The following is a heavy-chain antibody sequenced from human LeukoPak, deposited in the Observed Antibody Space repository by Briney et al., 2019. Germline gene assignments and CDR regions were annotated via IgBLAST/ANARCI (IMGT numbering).Heavy chain of an antibody. J-gene: IGHJ4*02. Sequence: SETLSLTCTVSGGSISSSSYYWGWIRQPPGKGLEWIGSIYYSGSTYYNPSLKSRVTISVDTSKNQFSLKLSSVTAADTAVYYCARRYYCDSSGYFDWGQGTLVTVSS. CDR2: IYYSGST. D-gene: IGHD3-22*01. V-gene: IGHV4-39*01. CDR1: GGSISSSSYY. CDR3: ARRYYCDSSGYFD.